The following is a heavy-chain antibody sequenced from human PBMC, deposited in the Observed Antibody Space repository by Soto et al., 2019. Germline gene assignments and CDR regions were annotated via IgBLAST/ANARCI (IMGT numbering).Heavy chain of an antibody. J-gene: IGHJ4*02. CDR3: ARGPPSQFGGLDY. CDR2: MNPNSGNT. V-gene: IGHV1-8*01. Sequence: ASVKVSCKASGYTFTSYDINWVRQATGQGLEWMGWMNPNSGNTGYAQKFQGRIAMTRNTSISTAYMELSSLRSEDTAVYYCARGPPSQFGGLDYWDQGTLGTVSS. D-gene: IGHD3-10*01. CDR1: GYTFTSYD.